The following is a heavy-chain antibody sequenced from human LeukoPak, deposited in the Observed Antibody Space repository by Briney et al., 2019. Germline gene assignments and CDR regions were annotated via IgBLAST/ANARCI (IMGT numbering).Heavy chain of an antibody. J-gene: IGHJ4*02. CDR2: IIPILGIA. CDR3: ASEQGGLRYFDWLLYY. V-gene: IGHV1-69*04. CDR1: GGTFSSYA. Sequence: VASVKVSCKASGGTFSSYAISWVRQAPGQGLEWMGRIIPILGIANYAQKFQGRVTITADKSTSTAYMELSSLRSEDTAVYYCASEQGGLRYFDWLLYYWGQGTLVTVSS. D-gene: IGHD3-9*01.